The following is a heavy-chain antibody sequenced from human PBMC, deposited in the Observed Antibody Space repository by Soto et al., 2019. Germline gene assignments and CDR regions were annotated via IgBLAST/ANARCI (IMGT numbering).Heavy chain of an antibody. D-gene: IGHD3-10*01. CDR3: AKAPTKWRGGYYGMDV. V-gene: IGHV3-23*01. Sequence: LRLSCAASGFTFSSYAMSWVRQAPGKGLEWVSSISGSGASTYYADSVKGRFTISRDNSKNTLDLQMNSLRAEDTAVYYCAKAPTKWRGGYYGMDVWGQGTTVTVSS. CDR1: GFTFSSYA. CDR2: ISGSGAST. J-gene: IGHJ6*02.